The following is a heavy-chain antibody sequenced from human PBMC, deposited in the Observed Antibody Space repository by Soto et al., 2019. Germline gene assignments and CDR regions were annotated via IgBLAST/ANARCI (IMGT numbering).Heavy chain of an antibody. V-gene: IGHV3-23*01. CDR2: VSGGAYT. D-gene: IGHD1-26*01. CDR3: AKHLEYGTQAFDC. Sequence: PGGSLRLSCAASGFTFSAYAMTWVRQAPGKGLEWVSTVSGGAYTYYADSVKGRFTISRDNSKNTVDLQMSSLRAEDTAVYYCAKHLEYGTQAFDCWGQGTRVTVSS. J-gene: IGHJ4*02. CDR1: GFTFSAYA.